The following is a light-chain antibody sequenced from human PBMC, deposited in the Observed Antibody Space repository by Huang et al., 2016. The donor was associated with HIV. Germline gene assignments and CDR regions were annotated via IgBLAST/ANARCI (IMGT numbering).Light chain of an antibody. CDR1: QSVSSSY. Sequence: EIVLTQSPGTLSLSPGERATLSCRASQSVSSSYLAWYQQKPGQAPRLLIYGASSSATGIPDRFSGTASGTDFTLTIRRLDPEDFAVYYCQHYGGSPYTFGQGTKLEIK. V-gene: IGKV3-20*01. CDR2: GAS. J-gene: IGKJ2*01. CDR3: QHYGGSPYT.